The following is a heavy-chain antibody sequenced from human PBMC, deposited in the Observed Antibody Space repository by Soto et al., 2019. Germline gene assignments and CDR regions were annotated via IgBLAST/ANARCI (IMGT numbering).Heavy chain of an antibody. CDR3: AKDRVESGLGEIDY. V-gene: IGHV3-30*18. J-gene: IGHJ4*02. D-gene: IGHD3-16*01. Sequence: GSLRLSGAASVFSLSNKGMHWVRQGPGKGLEWVAIISYDGSKKYYADSVKGRFTISRDNSKNTLYLQMNSLRVEDTAVYYCAKDRVESGLGEIDYWGQGTLVTVSS. CDR2: ISYDGSKK. CDR1: VFSLSNKG.